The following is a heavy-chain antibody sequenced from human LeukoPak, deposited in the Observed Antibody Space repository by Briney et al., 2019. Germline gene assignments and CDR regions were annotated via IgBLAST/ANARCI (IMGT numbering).Heavy chain of an antibody. CDR3: ARLRRNSDRSDFFYYYDH. CDR2: VNTVSSYI. V-gene: IGHV3-21*01. Sequence: GGSLRLSCAAPGFTFSDYSMNWVRQAPGKGLEWVASVNTVSSYIYYADSMRGRFTISRDNAKNSLFLQMNSLRAEDTAVYYCARLRRNSDRSDFFYYYDHWGQGTLVTVSS. CDR1: GFTFSDYS. D-gene: IGHD3-22*01. J-gene: IGHJ4*02.